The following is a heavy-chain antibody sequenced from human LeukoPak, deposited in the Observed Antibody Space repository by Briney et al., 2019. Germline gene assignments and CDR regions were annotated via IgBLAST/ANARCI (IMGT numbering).Heavy chain of an antibody. CDR2: FGPQVGET. CDR3: ATGAIVYEY. J-gene: IGHJ4*02. D-gene: IGHD3-16*02. CDR1: GSTLTKIS. Sequence: GAPVKVSCKVSGSTLTKISIDWVRQAPGKGLECMGTFGPQVGETIHSQKLQGRLKMTADTSTDTAYMEMSSPQSEDTAVYYCATGAIVYEYWGQGTLVTVSS. V-gene: IGHV1-24*01.